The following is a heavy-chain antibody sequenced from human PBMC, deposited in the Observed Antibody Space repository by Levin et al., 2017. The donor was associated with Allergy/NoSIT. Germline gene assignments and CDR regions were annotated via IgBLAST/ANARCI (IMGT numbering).Heavy chain of an antibody. Sequence: SVKVSCKASGGTFSSYAISWVRQAPGQGLEWMGGIIPIFGTANYAQKFQGRVTITADKSTSTAYMELSSLRSEDTAVYYCVMWRTMIRLGYYGMDVWGQGTTVTVSS. CDR3: VMWRTMIRLGYYGMDV. D-gene: IGHD3-22*01. J-gene: IGHJ6*02. CDR1: GGTFSSYA. V-gene: IGHV1-69*06. CDR2: IIPIFGTA.